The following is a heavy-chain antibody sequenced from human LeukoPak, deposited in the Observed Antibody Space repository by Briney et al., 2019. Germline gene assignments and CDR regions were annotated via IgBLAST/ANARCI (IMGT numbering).Heavy chain of an antibody. Sequence: GGSLRLSCAAPGSTFSSNAMSWVRQAPGKGLEWVSTISGSGGSTYYADSVKGRFTVSRDNSKNTLYLQMNSLRAEDTAVYYCAKNADILNDYPYSFDYWGQGTLVTVSS. D-gene: IGHD3-9*01. CDR1: GSTFSSNA. V-gene: IGHV3-23*01. CDR3: AKNADILNDYPYSFDY. CDR2: ISGSGGST. J-gene: IGHJ4*02.